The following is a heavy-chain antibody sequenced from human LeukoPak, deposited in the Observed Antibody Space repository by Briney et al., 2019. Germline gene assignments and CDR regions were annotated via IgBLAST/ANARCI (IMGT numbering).Heavy chain of an antibody. CDR3: ATSRGAHYFDY. CDR2: INSDGSST. V-gene: IGHV3-74*01. Sequence: PGVSLRLSCAASGFTFSSHWMHWARQVPGKGLVWVSRINSDGSSTPYADSVRGRFTISRDDAKRTLYLQMNSLRGEDTAVYYCATSRGAHYFDYWGQGTLVTVSS. D-gene: IGHD3-10*01. J-gene: IGHJ4*02. CDR1: GFTFSSHW.